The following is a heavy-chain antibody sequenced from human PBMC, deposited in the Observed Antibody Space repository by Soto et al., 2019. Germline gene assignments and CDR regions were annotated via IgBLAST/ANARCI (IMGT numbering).Heavy chain of an antibody. CDR2: ISAYNGNT. J-gene: IGHJ5*02. D-gene: IGHD2-15*01. V-gene: IGHV1-18*04. CDR3: ARAGRDIVVVVPATSWFDP. Sequence: ASVKVSCKASGYTFTSCGISWVRQAPGQGLEWMGWISAYNGNTNYAQKLQGRVTMTTDTSTSTAYMELRSLRSDDTAVYYCARAGRDIVVVVPATSWFDPWGQGTLVTVSS. CDR1: GYTFTSCG.